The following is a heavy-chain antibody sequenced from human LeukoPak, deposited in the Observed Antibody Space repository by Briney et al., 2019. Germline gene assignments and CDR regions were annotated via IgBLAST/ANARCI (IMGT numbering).Heavy chain of an antibody. Sequence: GSLRLSCAASGFTFSNAWLNWVRQPPGKGLEWIGEIYHSGSTNYNPSLKSRVTISVDKSKNQFSLKLSSVTAADTAVYYCARASTTYYYDSSGPFDYWGQGTLVTVSS. CDR1: GFTFSNAW. CDR3: ARASTTYYYDSSGPFDY. V-gene: IGHV4-4*02. D-gene: IGHD3-22*01. J-gene: IGHJ4*02. CDR2: IYHSGST.